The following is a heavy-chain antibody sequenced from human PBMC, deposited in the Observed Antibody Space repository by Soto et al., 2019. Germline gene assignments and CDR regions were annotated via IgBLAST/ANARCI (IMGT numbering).Heavy chain of an antibody. D-gene: IGHD6-19*01. CDR3: ARGPGSGWYDY. CDR2: IYYSGST. CDR1: GGSISSGGYY. Sequence: SETLSLTCTVSGGSISSGGYYWSWIRQHPGKGLEWIGYIYYSGSTYYNPSLKSRVTISVDTSKSQFSLKLSSVTAADTAVYYCARGPGSGWYDYWGQGTLVTVSS. J-gene: IGHJ4*02. V-gene: IGHV4-31*03.